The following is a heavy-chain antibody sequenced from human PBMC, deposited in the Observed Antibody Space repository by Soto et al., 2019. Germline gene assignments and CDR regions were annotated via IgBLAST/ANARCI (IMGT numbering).Heavy chain of an antibody. D-gene: IGHD1-26*01. V-gene: IGHV3-30*18. J-gene: IGHJ6*02. Sequence: GGSLRLSCAASGFTFSSYGMHWVRQAPGKGLEWVAVISYDGSNKYYADSVKGRFTISRDNSKNTLYLQMNSLRAEDTAVYDCAKVRKRYSGSPYGMDVWGQGTTVTVSS. CDR1: GFTFSSYG. CDR2: ISYDGSNK. CDR3: AKVRKRYSGSPYGMDV.